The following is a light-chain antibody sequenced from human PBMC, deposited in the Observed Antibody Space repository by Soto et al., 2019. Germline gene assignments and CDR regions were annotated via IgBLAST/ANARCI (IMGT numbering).Light chain of an antibody. V-gene: IGKV3D-20*02. J-gene: IGKJ1*01. CDR2: GAS. Sequence: EIVLTQSPATLSLSPGERATLSCRASQSVSSNYITWYQQKPGQAPRRLIFGASSRATGIPDRFSGSGSGTDFTLTSSRLEPEDFAVYYCQQRSNWPQTFGQGTKVDIK. CDR1: QSVSSNY. CDR3: QQRSNWPQT.